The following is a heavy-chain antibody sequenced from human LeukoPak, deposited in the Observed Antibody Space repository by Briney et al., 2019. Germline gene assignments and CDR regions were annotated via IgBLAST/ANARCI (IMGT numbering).Heavy chain of an antibody. J-gene: IGHJ4*02. CDR2: ISSSSSYI. V-gene: IGHV3-21*01. Sequence: GGSLRLSCAASGFTFSSYSMNWVRQAPGKGLEWVSSISSSSSYIYYADSVKGRFTISRDNAKNSLYLQMNSLRAEDTAVYYCARSGRDGYNYSDYWGQGTLVTVSS. CDR3: ARSGRDGYNYSDY. CDR1: GFTFSSYS. D-gene: IGHD5-24*01.